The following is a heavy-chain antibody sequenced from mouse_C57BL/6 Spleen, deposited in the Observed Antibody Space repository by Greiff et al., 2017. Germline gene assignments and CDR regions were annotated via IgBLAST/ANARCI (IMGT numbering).Heavy chain of an antibody. Sequence: EVQLQESGPELVKPGASVKIPCKASGYTFTDYNMDWVNQSPGKSLEWIGDINTNNGGTIYNQKFKGKATLTVDKSSSTAYMELRSLTSEDTAVYYCASPYDGYYPFAYWGQGTLVTVSA. V-gene: IGHV1-18*01. J-gene: IGHJ3*01. CDR3: ASPYDGYYPFAY. D-gene: IGHD2-3*01. CDR2: INTNNGGT. CDR1: GYTFTDYN.